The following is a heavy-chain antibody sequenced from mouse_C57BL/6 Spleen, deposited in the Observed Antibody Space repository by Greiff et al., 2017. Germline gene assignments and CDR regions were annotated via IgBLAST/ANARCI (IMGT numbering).Heavy chain of an antibody. CDR1: GYAFTNYL. CDR3: ARSITTVVPADFDY. Sequence: VMLVESGAELVRPGTSVKVSCKASGYAFTNYLLEWVKQGPGQGLDWIGVINPGSGGTNYNEKFKGKATLTADKSSSTAYMQLSSLTSEDSAVYFCARSITTVVPADFDYWGQGTTLTVSA. V-gene: IGHV1-54*01. J-gene: IGHJ2*01. D-gene: IGHD1-1*01. CDR2: INPGSGGT.